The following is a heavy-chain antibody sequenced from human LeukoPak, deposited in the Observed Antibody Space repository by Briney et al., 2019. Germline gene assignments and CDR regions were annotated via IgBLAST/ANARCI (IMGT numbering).Heavy chain of an antibody. Sequence: GGSLRLSCAASGFTFDDYGMSWVRQAPGKGLEWVSGIDRNGDSTGYADSVEGRFTISRDNAKNSLYLQMNSLRAEDTAVYYCAKRPGRGSDHGSGSYYSWGQGTLVTVSS. CDR3: AKRPGRGSDHGSGSYYS. D-gene: IGHD3-10*01. J-gene: IGHJ5*02. CDR2: IDRNGDST. V-gene: IGHV3-20*04. CDR1: GFTFDDYG.